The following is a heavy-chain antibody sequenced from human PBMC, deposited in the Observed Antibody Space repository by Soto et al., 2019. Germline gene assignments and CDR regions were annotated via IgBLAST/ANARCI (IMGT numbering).Heavy chain of an antibody. Sequence: GESLKISFKGSGYSFTSYLISWVRQMPVKGLEWMGRIDPSDSYTNYSPSFQGHVTISADKSISTAYLQWSSLKASDTAMYYCARFPVVGANGDDYPGQGTLVTVSS. J-gene: IGHJ4*02. CDR1: GYSFTSYL. D-gene: IGHD1-26*01. CDR2: IDPSDSYT. V-gene: IGHV5-10-1*01. CDR3: ARFPVVGANGDDY.